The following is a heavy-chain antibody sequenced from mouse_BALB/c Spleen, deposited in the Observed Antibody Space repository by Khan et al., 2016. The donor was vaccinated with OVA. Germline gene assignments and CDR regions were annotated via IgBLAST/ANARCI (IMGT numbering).Heavy chain of an antibody. V-gene: IGHV6-6*02. J-gene: IGHJ2*01. CDR3: TRGIYYYGSSYNY. CDR1: GFTFSNYW. CDR2: IRLKSNNYAT. D-gene: IGHD1-1*01. Sequence: EVKLEESGGGLVQPGGSMKLSCVASGFTFSNYWMNWVRQSPEKGLEWVAEIRLKSNNYATHYAESVKGRFTISRDDSKSSVYLQMNNLRAEDTGIYYCTRGIYYYGSSYNYWGQGTTLTVSS.